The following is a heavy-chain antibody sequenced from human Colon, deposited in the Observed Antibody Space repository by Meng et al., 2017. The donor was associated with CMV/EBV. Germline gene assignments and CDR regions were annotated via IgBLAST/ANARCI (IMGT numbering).Heavy chain of an antibody. J-gene: IGHJ4*02. V-gene: IGHV3-7*04. D-gene: IGHD1-26*01. CDR1: GFIFSDHW. CDR2: IKQDGSEE. CDR3: ARGYSGAGGD. Sequence: GESLKISCAASGFIFSDHWMTWVRQAPGKGLEWVANIKQDGSEEGYVDSVKGRFTISRDNAKSSVYLQMNSLRAEDTAVYYCARGYSGAGGDRGQGTLVTVSS.